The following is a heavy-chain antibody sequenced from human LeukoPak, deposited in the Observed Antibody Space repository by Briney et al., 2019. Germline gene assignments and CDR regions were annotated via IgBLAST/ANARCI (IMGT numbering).Heavy chain of an antibody. J-gene: IGHJ6*03. CDR1: GFTFTSSA. D-gene: IGHD1-14*01. Sequence: SVKVSCKASGFTFTSSAMQWVRQARGQRLEWIGWIVVGSGNTNYAQKFQERVTITRDMSTSTAYMELSSLRSEDTAVYYCAAEWRNQGSRSGYYYYYMDVWGKGTTVTVSS. CDR2: IVVGSGNT. CDR3: AAEWRNQGSRSGYYYYYMDV. V-gene: IGHV1-58*02.